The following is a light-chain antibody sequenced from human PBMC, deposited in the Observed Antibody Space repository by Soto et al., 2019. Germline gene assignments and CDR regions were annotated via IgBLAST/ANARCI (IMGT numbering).Light chain of an antibody. Sequence: DIVMTQSPDSLAVSLGERATINCKSSQSVLYSSNNKNYLAWYQQKPGQPPMLLIYWASTRESGVPDRFSGSGSGTDFALTISSLQAEDVAVYYCEQYYSTPPTFGQGTKLYIK. CDR1: QSVLYSSNNKNY. J-gene: IGKJ2*01. CDR3: EQYYSTPPT. CDR2: WAS. V-gene: IGKV4-1*01.